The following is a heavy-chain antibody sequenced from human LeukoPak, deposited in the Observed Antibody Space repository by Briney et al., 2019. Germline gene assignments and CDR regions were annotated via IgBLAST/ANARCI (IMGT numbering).Heavy chain of an antibody. CDR3: AKDTGSPADAITMEDNAFDI. D-gene: IGHD3-3*01. CDR1: GFIFDDHG. J-gene: IGHJ3*02. CDR2: ISWSSGII. V-gene: IGHV3-9*01. Sequence: GRSLRLSCAAPGFIFDDHGMHWVRQAPGKGLEWVSGISWSSGIIGYADSVKGRFTISRDNAKNSLDLQMESLRAEDTAVYYCAKDTGSPADAITMEDNAFDIWGQGTMVTVSS.